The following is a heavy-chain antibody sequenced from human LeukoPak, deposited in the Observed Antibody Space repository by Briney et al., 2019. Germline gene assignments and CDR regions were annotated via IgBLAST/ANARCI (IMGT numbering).Heavy chain of an antibody. Sequence: GGSLRLSCAASGFTFSSYWMSWVRQAPGKGLEWAANIKQDGSEKYYVDSVKGRFTISRDNAKNSLYLQMNSLRAEDTAVYYCARDKDLIAAAGFYDYWGQGTLVTVSS. CDR3: ARDKDLIAAAGFYDY. CDR2: IKQDGSEK. J-gene: IGHJ4*02. CDR1: GFTFSSYW. V-gene: IGHV3-7*01. D-gene: IGHD6-13*01.